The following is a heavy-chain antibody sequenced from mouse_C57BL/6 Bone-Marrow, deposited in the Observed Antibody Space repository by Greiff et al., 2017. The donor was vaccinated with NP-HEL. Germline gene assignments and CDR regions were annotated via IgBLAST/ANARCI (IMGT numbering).Heavy chain of an antibody. J-gene: IGHJ4*01. Sequence: EVQRVESGGGLVQPGGSLSLSCAASGFTFTDYYMSWVRQPPGKALELLGFIRNKANGYTTEYSASVKGRFTISRDNSQSILYLQMNALRAEDSATYYCARGALQDYYAMDYWGQGTSVTVSS. CDR3: ARGALQDYYAMDY. D-gene: IGHD1-1*01. V-gene: IGHV7-3*01. CDR2: IRNKANGYTT. CDR1: GFTFTDYY.